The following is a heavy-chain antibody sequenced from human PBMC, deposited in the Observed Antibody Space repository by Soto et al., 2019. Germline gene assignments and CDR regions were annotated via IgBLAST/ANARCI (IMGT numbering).Heavy chain of an antibody. CDR1: GDSISSPHYY. CDR3: AREPKQNYDSSPWNGGFDY. J-gene: IGHJ4*02. D-gene: IGHD3-22*01. V-gene: IGHV4-30-4*01. Sequence: SETLSLTCTVSGDSISSPHYYWTWIRQPPGKGLEWVGYIYYTGNNFYNPALKSRVAMSVDPSTNQFSLKLASVTDADTAVYFCAREPKQNYDSSPWNGGFDYWGQGTLVTVSS. CDR2: IYYTGNN.